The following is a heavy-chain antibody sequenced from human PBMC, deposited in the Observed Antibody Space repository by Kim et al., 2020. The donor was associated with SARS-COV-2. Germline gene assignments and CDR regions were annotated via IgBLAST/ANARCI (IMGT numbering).Heavy chain of an antibody. J-gene: IGHJ4*02. D-gene: IGHD6-13*01. CDR2: A. Sequence: ANYAQKSQARVTVTADESTRTAYMELGSLRSEDTAVYYCARSIAAAGLDYWGQGTLVTVSS. CDR3: ARSIAAAGLDY. V-gene: IGHV1-69*01.